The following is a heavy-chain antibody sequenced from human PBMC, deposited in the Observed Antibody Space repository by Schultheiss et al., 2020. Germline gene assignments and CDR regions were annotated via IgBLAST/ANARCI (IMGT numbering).Heavy chain of an antibody. CDR3: TTHIWSGYYLREYYFDY. Sequence: GESLKISCAASGFTFSNAWMSWVRQAPGKGLEWVGRIKSKTDGGTTDYAAPVKGRFTISRDDSKNTLYLQMNSLKTEDTAVYYCTTHIWSGYYLREYYFDYWGQGTLVTVSS. CDR1: GFTFSNAW. V-gene: IGHV3-15*01. D-gene: IGHD3-3*02. CDR2: IKSKTDGGTT. J-gene: IGHJ4*02.